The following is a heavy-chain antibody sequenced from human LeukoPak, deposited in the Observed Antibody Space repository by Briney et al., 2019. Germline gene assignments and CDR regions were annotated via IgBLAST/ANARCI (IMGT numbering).Heavy chain of an antibody. Sequence: GGSLRLSCAASGFTVSSNYMSWVRQAPGKGLEWVPAISESGSGTYYADSVKGRFTISRHNSQDTLSLQMNSPRADDTAVYYCAKDIAQGYTFGSIEQDYWGQGTLVTVSS. D-gene: IGHD5-18*01. CDR2: ISESGSGT. CDR3: AKDIAQGYTFGSIEQDY. J-gene: IGHJ4*02. CDR1: GFTVSSNY. V-gene: IGHV3-23*01.